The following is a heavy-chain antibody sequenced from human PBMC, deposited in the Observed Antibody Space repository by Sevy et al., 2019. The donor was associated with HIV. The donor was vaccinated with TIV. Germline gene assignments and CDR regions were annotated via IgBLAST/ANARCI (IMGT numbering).Heavy chain of an antibody. CDR1: GYTFTGYY. Sequence: ASVKVSCKASGYTFTGYYMHWVRQAPGQGLEWMGRINPNSGGTNYAQKFQGRVTMTRDTSISTAYMELSRLRSDDTAVYYCARGPSRWPQSYFDYWGQGTLVTVSS. CDR3: ARGPSRWPQSYFDY. CDR2: INPNSGGT. V-gene: IGHV1-2*06. J-gene: IGHJ4*02.